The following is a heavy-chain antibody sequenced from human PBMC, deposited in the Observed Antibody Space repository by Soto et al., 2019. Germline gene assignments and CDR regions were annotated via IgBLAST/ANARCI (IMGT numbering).Heavy chain of an antibody. Sequence: PVGSLRLSCAASGFTVSSNYMSWVRRAPGKGLEWVSVIYSGGSTYYADSVKGRFTISRDNSKNTLYLQMNSLRAEDTAVDYCARDLYAYGSAHYYGMDVWGQGTTVTVSS. V-gene: IGHV3-53*01. CDR2: IYSGGST. J-gene: IGHJ6*02. D-gene: IGHD3-10*01. CDR1: GFTVSSNY. CDR3: ARDLYAYGSAHYYGMDV.